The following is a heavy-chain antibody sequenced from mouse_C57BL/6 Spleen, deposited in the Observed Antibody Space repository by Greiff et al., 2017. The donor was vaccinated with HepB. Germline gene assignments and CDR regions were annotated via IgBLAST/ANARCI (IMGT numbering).Heavy chain of an antibody. CDR2: ISSGGSYT. J-gene: IGHJ3*01. CDR1: GFTFSSYG. CDR3: ARHEELRFAY. V-gene: IGHV5-6*01. Sequence: DVQLQESGGDLVKPGGSLKLSCAASGFTFSSYGMSWVRQTPDKRLEWVATISSGGSYTYYPASVKGRFTISRDKAKNTLYLQMSSLKSEDTAKYYCARHEELRFAYWGQGTLVTVSA.